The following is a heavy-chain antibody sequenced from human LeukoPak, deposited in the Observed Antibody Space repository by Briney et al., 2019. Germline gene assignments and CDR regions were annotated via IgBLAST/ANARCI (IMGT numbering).Heavy chain of an antibody. CDR2: IYSGGST. D-gene: IGHD3-16*01. Sequence: GGSLRLSCAASGFTVSSNYMSWVRQTPGKGLEWVSVIYSGGSTYYADSVKGRFTISRDNSKNTLYLQMNSLRAEDTAVYYCARDSLGEYFDYWGQGTLVTVSS. CDR3: ARDSLGEYFDY. CDR1: GFTVSSNY. J-gene: IGHJ4*02. V-gene: IGHV3-66*02.